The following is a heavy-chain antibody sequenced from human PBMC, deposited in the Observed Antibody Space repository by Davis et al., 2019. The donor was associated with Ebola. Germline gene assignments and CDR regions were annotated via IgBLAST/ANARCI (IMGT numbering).Heavy chain of an antibody. CDR3: AAYGGNSVGY. CDR2: IRSKANSYAT. CDR1: GFTFSSYW. Sequence: GESLKISCAASGFTFSSYWMSWVRQAPGKGLEWVGRIRSKANSYATAYAASVKGRFTISRDDSKNTLYLQMNSLRAEDTAVYYCAAYGGNSVGYWGQGTLVTVSS. D-gene: IGHD4-23*01. J-gene: IGHJ4*02. V-gene: IGHV3-73*01.